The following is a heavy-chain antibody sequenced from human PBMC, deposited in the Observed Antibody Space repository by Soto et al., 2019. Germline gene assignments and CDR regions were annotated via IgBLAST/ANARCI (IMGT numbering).Heavy chain of an antibody. Sequence: EVQLVESGGGLVQPGGSPRLSCAASGFTVSSNYMSWVRQAPGKGLEWVSVIYSGGSTYYADSVKGRFTISRDNSKNTLYLQMTSLRAEDTAVYYCARDLRYFDWLGVRDWGQGTLVTVSS. CDR2: IYSGGST. CDR1: GFTVSSNY. V-gene: IGHV3-66*01. J-gene: IGHJ4*02. D-gene: IGHD3-9*01. CDR3: ARDLRYFDWLGVRD.